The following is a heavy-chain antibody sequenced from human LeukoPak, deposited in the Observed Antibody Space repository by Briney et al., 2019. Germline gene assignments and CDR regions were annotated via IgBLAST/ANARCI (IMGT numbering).Heavy chain of an antibody. CDR3: AMEVGATTLNY. CDR1: GYSFTSYW. V-gene: IGHV5-10-1*01. D-gene: IGHD1-26*01. CDR2: IDPSDSYT. J-gene: IGHJ4*02. Sequence: GESLRTSCKGPGYSFTSYWISWVRQMPGKGLEWMGRIDPSDSYTNYSPSFQGHVTISADKSISTAYLQWSSLKASDTAMYYCAMEVGATTLNYWGQGTLVTVSS.